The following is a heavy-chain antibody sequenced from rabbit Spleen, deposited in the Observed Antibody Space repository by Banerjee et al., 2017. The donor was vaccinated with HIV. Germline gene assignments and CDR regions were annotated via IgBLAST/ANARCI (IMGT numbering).Heavy chain of an antibody. CDR1: GFFFSDRDV. CDR2: IVPIFDIT. Sequence: QSLEESGGGLVKPGGTLTLTCTVSGFFFSDRDVMCWVRQAPGKGLEWIGYIVPIFDITYSTNWVNGRFTISSHTAQNTLYLQLSSLTAADTATYFCVRDQAGDADYGPYYLNLWGPGTLVTVS. J-gene: IGHJ4*01. D-gene: IGHD2-1*01. CDR3: VRDQAGDADYGPYYLNL. V-gene: IGHV1S43*01.